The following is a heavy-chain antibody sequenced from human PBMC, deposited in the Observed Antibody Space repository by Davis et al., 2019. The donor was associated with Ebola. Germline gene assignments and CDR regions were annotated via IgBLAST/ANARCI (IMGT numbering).Heavy chain of an antibody. CDR1: GGTFSSYA. CDR2: IIPIFGTA. CDR3: ARSTSEGYNWNDGLDLKVHYYYYMDV. J-gene: IGHJ6*03. V-gene: IGHV1-69*13. Sequence: SVKVSCKASGGTFSSYAISWVRQATGQGLEWMGGIIPIFGTANYAQKFQGRVTITADESTSTAYMELSSLRSEDTAVYYCARSTSEGYNWNDGLDLKVHYYYYMDVWGKGTTVTVSS. D-gene: IGHD1-1*01.